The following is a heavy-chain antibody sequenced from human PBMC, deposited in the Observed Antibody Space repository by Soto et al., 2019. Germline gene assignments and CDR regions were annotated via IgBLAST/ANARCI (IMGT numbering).Heavy chain of an antibody. Sequence: GGSLRLSCAASGFTFSGSAMHGGRQASGKGLEGFGRFRSKANSYATAYAASVKGRFTISRDDSKNTAYLQMKSLQTEDKAVVYCTRSDNYYDTSASRLYYYGMDVWGQGTTVTVSS. J-gene: IGHJ6*02. V-gene: IGHV3-73*01. CDR2: FRSKANSYAT. CDR3: TRSDNYYDTSASRLYYYGMDV. CDR1: GFTFSGSA. D-gene: IGHD3-22*01.